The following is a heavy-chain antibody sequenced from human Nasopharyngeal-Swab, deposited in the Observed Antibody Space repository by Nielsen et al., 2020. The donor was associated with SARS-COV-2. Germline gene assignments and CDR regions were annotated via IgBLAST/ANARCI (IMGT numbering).Heavy chain of an antibody. D-gene: IGHD1-7*01. CDR1: GFTFNIYA. CDR2: INDYEDRL. V-gene: IGHV3-64D*06. Sequence: GESLKISCSASGFTFNIYAMHWVRQAPGKGLEYVSTINDYEDRLYYADSVKGRFTISRDNSKNTLYLQMSSLRAEDTAVYWCVKDLRGNYAFDIWGQGTMVTVSS. CDR3: VKDLRGNYAFDI. J-gene: IGHJ3*02.